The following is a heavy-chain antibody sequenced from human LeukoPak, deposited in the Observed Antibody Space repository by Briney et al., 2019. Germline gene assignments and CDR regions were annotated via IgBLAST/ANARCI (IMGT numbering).Heavy chain of an antibody. V-gene: IGHV1-46*01. CDR3: ARDPVTIFGVVIRGLWFDP. CDR1: GYTFTSYY. D-gene: IGHD3-3*01. J-gene: IGHJ5*02. Sequence: GASVKVSCKASGYTFTSYYMHWVRQAPGQGLEWMGIINPSGGSTSYAQKFQGRVTMTRDTSTSTVYMELSSLRSEDTAVYYCARDPVTIFGVVIRGLWFDPWGQGTLVTVSS. CDR2: INPSGGST.